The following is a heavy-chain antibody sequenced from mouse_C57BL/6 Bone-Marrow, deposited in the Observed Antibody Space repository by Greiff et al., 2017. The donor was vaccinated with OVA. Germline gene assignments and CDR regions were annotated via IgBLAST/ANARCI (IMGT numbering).Heavy chain of an antibody. V-gene: IGHV5-6*02. CDR1: GFTFSSYG. CDR2: ISSGGSYT. CDR3: ARRDYGFAY. Sequence: EVKLVESGGDLVKPGGSLKLSCAASGFTFSSYGMSWVRQTPDKRLEWVATISSGGSYTYYPDSVKGRFTISRANAKNTLYRQMRSLKSEDTAMYYCARRDYGFAYWGQGTLVTVSA. D-gene: IGHD2-4*01. J-gene: IGHJ3*01.